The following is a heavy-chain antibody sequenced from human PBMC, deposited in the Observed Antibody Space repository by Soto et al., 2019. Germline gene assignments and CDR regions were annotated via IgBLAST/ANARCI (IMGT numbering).Heavy chain of an antibody. CDR2: IYSGGST. V-gene: IGHV3-66*01. D-gene: IGHD5-12*01. CDR3: ARAVVATNGPFDY. CDR1: GFTVSSNY. Sequence: GGSLRLSCAASGFTVSSNYMSWVRQAPGKGLEWVSVIYSGGSTYYADSVKGRFTISRDNSKNTLYLQMNSLRAEDTAVYYCARAVVATNGPFDYWGQGTLVTVSS. J-gene: IGHJ4*02.